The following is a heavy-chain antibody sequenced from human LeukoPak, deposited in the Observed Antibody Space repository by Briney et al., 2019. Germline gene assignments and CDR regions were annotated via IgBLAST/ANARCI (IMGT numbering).Heavy chain of an antibody. V-gene: IGHV3-33*01. CDR3: ARRDGYNADFDY. CDR2: IWFDGTNK. D-gene: IGHD5-24*01. CDR1: GFTFSSYG. J-gene: IGHJ4*02. Sequence: GGSLRLSCAASGFTFSSYGMHWVRQAPGKGLEWVAVIWFDGTNKYFADSVKGRLTISRDNSKNTLYLQMNSLRAEDTAVYYCARRDGYNADFDYWGQGTLVTVSS.